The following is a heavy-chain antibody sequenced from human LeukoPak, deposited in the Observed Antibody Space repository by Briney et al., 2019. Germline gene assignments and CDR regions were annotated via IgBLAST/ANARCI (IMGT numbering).Heavy chain of an antibody. J-gene: IGHJ5*02. Sequence: PGGSLRLSCAASGFTFSSYGMHWVRQAPGKGLGWVAVIWYDGSNKYYADSVKGRFTIPRDNSKNTLYLQMNSLRAEDTAVYYCARGVAGTWWFDPWGQGTLVTVSS. CDR2: IWYDGSNK. V-gene: IGHV3-33*01. CDR1: GFTFSSYG. CDR3: ARGVAGTWWFDP. D-gene: IGHD6-19*01.